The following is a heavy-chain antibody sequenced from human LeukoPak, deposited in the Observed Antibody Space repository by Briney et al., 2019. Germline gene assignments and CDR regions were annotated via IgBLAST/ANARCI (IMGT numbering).Heavy chain of an antibody. CDR1: GFTFSSYS. CDR2: ISSSSSYI. CDR3: ARDPRITGTTYYFDY. V-gene: IGHV3-21*01. D-gene: IGHD1-20*01. J-gene: IGHJ4*02. Sequence: GGSLRLSCAASGFTFSSYSMNWVRQAPGKGVEWVSSISSSSSYIYYADSVKGRFTISRDNAKNSLYLQMNSLRAEDTAVYYCARDPRITGTTYYFDYWGQGTLVTVSS.